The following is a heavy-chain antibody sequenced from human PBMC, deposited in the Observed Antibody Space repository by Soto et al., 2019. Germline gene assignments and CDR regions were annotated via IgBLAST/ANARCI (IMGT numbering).Heavy chain of an antibody. Sequence: PSETLSLTCAVYGGSFSGYYWSWIRQPPGKGLEWIGEINHSGSTNYNPSLKSRVTISVDTSKNQFSLKLSSVTAADTAVYYCARDDVVVLAAKAHYYYYYGMDVWGQGTTVTVSS. CDR2: INHSGST. CDR1: GGSFSGYY. V-gene: IGHV4-34*01. J-gene: IGHJ6*02. CDR3: ARDDVVVLAAKAHYYYYYGMDV. D-gene: IGHD2-2*01.